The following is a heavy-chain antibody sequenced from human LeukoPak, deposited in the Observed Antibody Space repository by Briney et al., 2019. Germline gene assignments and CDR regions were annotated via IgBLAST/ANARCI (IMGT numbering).Heavy chain of an antibody. CDR3: ARPSLIVVVPAAPFDY. CDR1: GGSISSSSYY. V-gene: IGHV4-39*01. D-gene: IGHD2-2*01. CDR2: IYYSGST. J-gene: IGHJ4*02. Sequence: SETLSLTCTVSGGSISSSSYYWGWIRQPPGKGLEWIGSIYYSGSTYYNPSLKSRVTISVDTSKNQFSLKLSSVTAADTAVYYCARPSLIVVVPAAPFDYWGQGTLVTVSS.